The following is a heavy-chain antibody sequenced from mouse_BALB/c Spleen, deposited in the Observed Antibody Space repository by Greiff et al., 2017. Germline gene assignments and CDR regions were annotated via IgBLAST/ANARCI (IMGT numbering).Heavy chain of an antibody. J-gene: IGHJ2*01. D-gene: IGHD2-1*01. CDR1: GFSFSSYA. V-gene: IGHV5-6-5*01. Sequence: DVKLVESGGGLVKPGGSLTLSCAASGFSFSSYAMSWVRQTPEKRLEWVASISSGGSTYYPDSVKGRFTISRDNARNILYLQMSSLRSEDTAMYYCARGGSNMVLDYWGQGTTVTVSS. CDR3: ARGGSNMVLDY. CDR2: ISSGGST.